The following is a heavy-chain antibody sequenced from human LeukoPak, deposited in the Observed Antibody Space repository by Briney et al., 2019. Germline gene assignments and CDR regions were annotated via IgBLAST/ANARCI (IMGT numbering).Heavy chain of an antibody. CDR1: GGSISSGSYY. J-gene: IGHJ6*03. Sequence: SETLSLTCTVSGGSISSGSYYWSWIRQPAGKGLEWIGRIYTSGSTKYNPSLRSRVTISVDTSKSQFSLKLSSVTAADSAVYYCARGRSDYGDYGGYYYYMDVWGKGTTVTVSS. CDR3: ARGRSDYGDYGGYYYYMDV. D-gene: IGHD4-17*01. V-gene: IGHV4-61*02. CDR2: IYTSGST.